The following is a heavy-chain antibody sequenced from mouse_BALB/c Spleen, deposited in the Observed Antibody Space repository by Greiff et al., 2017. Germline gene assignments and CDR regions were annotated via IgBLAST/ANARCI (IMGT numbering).Heavy chain of an antibody. V-gene: IGHV3-6*02. J-gene: IGHJ4*01. CDR2: ISYDGSN. CDR1: GYSITSGYY. CDR3: ASDGSMDY. Sequence: EVKLMESGPGLVKPSQSLSLTCSVTGYSITSGYYWNWIRQFPGNKLEWMGYISYDGSNNYNPSLKNRISITRDTSKNQFFLKLNSVTTEDTATYYCASDGSMDYWGQGTSVTVSS.